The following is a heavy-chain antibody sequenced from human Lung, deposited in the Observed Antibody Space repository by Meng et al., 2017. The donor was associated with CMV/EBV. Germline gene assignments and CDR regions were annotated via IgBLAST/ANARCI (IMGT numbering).Heavy chain of an antibody. D-gene: IGHD2-2*02. V-gene: IGHV1-46*01. CDR1: GYTFTSYY. CDR2: INPSGGST. J-gene: IGHJ6*02. CDR3: ARAGRYCSSTSCYNEDYYYYYGMDV. Sequence: ASVKVSCKASGYTFTSYYMYWVRQAPGQGLEWMGIINPSGGSTSYAQKFQGRVTMTRDTSTSTVYMELSSLRSEDTAVYYCARAGRYCSSTSCYNEDYYYYYGMDVWGQGTTVTVSS.